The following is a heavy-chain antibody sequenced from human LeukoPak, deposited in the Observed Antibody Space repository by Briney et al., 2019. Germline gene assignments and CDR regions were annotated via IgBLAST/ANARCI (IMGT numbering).Heavy chain of an antibody. Sequence: ASVKVSCKXSGYSFTGYYMHWVRQAPGQGLEWMGRTNPNSGGTNYSQKFQGRATMTRDTSISTDYMELSGLRSDDTAVYYCASGGGSFGDVWGQGTMVTVSS. V-gene: IGHV1-2*06. D-gene: IGHD2-15*01. CDR2: TNPNSGGT. CDR3: ASGGGSFGDV. J-gene: IGHJ3*01. CDR1: GYSFTGYY.